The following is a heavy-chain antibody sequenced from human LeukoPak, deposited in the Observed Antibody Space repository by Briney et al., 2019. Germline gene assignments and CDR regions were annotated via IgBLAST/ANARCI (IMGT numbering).Heavy chain of an antibody. D-gene: IGHD2/OR15-2a*01. CDR2: ISHDGSNK. CDR1: GFTFSSYA. CDR3: ARDWFHAIDY. Sequence: PGGSLRLSCAASGFTFSSYAMHWVRQAPGKGLEWVAFISHDGSNKYYAGSVKGRFTISRDNAKNTLYLQMNSLRAEDTAVYYCARDWFHAIDYWGQGTLVTVSS. J-gene: IGHJ4*02. V-gene: IGHV3-30*04.